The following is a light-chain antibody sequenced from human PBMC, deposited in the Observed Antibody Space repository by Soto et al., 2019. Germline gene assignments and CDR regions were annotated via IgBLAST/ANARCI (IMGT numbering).Light chain of an antibody. V-gene: IGKV3-20*01. CDR2: GGS. Sequence: EIVLTQSPGTLPLSPGERAALSCRAAQSVGTRLAWYQQKPGQAPRLLIYGGSSRATGIPVRFSGSGSETDFTLTITRLEPEDFAMYYCQQYSSSRTFGQGTKVDI. CDR1: QSVGTR. J-gene: IGKJ1*01. CDR3: QQYSSSRT.